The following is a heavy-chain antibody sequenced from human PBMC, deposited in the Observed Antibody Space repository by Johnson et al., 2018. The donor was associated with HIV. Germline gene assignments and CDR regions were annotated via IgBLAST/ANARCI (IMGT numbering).Heavy chain of an antibody. CDR3: ARDRYYDSSGSHAFDI. Sequence: VESGGVVVQPGGSLRLSCAASGFNFDDYGMSWVRQAPGKGLEWVSGVNWNGGNTGYADSVKGRFTISRDNAKNSLYLQMTGMRAEDTAVYYCARDRYYDSSGSHAFDIWGQGTMVTVSS. D-gene: IGHD3-22*01. V-gene: IGHV3-20*04. CDR1: GFNFDDYG. J-gene: IGHJ3*02. CDR2: VNWNGGNT.